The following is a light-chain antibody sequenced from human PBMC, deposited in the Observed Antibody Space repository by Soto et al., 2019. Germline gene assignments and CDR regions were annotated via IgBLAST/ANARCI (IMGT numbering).Light chain of an antibody. CDR1: SSNIESNT. J-gene: IGLJ1*01. CDR3: AAWDDILNGYV. V-gene: IGLV1-44*01. Sequence: VLTQPPSASGTPGQRVTISCSGSSSNIESNTVTWYQQLPGTAPKLVIYSNYDRPSGVPDRFSGSTSGTSASLVIRGLQSEDEADYNCAAWDDILNGYVFGGGTKVTVL. CDR2: SNY.